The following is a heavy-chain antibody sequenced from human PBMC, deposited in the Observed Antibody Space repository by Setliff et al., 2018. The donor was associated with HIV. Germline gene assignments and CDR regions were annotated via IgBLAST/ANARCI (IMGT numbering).Heavy chain of an antibody. Sequence: EASVKVSCKASGGTFSSYAISWVRQAPGQGLEWMGGIIPIFGTANYAQKFQGRVTITADESTSTAYMELSSLRSEDTAVYYCARDGCSSTSCYGVYYYYGMDVWGQGTTVTVS. CDR1: GGTFSSYA. V-gene: IGHV1-69*13. CDR3: ARDGCSSTSCYGVYYYYGMDV. J-gene: IGHJ6*02. CDR2: IIPIFGTA. D-gene: IGHD2-2*01.